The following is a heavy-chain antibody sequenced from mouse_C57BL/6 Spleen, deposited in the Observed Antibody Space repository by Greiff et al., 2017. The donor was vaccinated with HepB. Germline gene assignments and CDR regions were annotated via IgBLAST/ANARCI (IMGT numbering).Heavy chain of an antibody. Sequence: DVQLVESEGGLVQPGSSMKLSCTASGFTFSDYYMAWVRQVPEKGLEWVANINYDGSSTYYLDSLKSRFIISRDNAKNILYLQMSSLKSEDTATYYCARAPFDVWGTGTTVTVSS. CDR1: GFTFSDYY. V-gene: IGHV5-16*01. J-gene: IGHJ1*03. CDR3: ARAPFDV. CDR2: INYDGSST.